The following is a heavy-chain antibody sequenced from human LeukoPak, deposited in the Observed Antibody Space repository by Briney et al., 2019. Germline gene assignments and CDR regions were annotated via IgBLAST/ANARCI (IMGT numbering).Heavy chain of an antibody. J-gene: IGHJ4*02. V-gene: IGHV5-51*01. CDR2: IYPGDSDT. Sequence: GESLKISCKGSGYSFFTYCIGWVRQMPGKGLEWMGIIYPGDSDTRYKPSFQGQVSISADKSISTAYLQWSSLKASDTAMYYCARGRGAIYSSGWYNYWGQGTLVTVSS. CDR3: ARGRGAIYSSGWYNY. D-gene: IGHD6-19*01. CDR1: GYSFFTYC.